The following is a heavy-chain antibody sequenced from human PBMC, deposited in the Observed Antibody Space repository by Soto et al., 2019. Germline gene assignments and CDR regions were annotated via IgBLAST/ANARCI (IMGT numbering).Heavy chain of an antibody. CDR2: FDPEDGET. J-gene: IGHJ3*02. Sequence: ASVKVSCKVSGYTLTELSMHWVRQAPGKGLEWMGGFDPEDGETIYAQKFQGRVTMTEDTSTDTAYMELSSLRSEDTAVYYCATASAPYYYDSSGYPPDFDIWGQGTMVTVS. V-gene: IGHV1-24*01. CDR3: ATASAPYYYDSSGYPPDFDI. CDR1: GYTLTELS. D-gene: IGHD3-22*01.